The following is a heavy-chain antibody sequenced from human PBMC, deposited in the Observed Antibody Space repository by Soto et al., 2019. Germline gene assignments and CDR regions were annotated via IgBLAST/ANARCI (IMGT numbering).Heavy chain of an antibody. CDR3: AKDQLKYYDSSGQMDV. CDR1: GFTFSSYA. CDR2: ISYDGSNK. Sequence: PGGSLRLSWAASGFTFSSYAMRWIRQAQGKGLEWVAVISYDGSNKYYADSVKGRFTISRDNSKNTLYLQMNSLRAEDTAVYYCAKDQLKYYDSSGQMDVWGQGTTVTVSS. J-gene: IGHJ6*02. D-gene: IGHD3-22*01. V-gene: IGHV3-30-3*01.